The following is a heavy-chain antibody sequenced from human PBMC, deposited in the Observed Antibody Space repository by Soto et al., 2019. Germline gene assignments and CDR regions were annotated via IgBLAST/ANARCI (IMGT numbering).Heavy chain of an antibody. CDR2: IYYSGST. CDR1: GGTISSYY. Sequence: QVQLQESGPGLVKPSETLSLTCTVSGGTISSYYWSWIRQPPGQGLEWIGYIYYSGSTNYDPSLKSRVTISVDTSKNQFSLKLSSVTAADMAVYYCASSSYYDILTGYRYFDYWGQGTLVTVSS. V-gene: IGHV4-59*08. D-gene: IGHD3-9*01. CDR3: ASSSYYDILTGYRYFDY. J-gene: IGHJ4*02.